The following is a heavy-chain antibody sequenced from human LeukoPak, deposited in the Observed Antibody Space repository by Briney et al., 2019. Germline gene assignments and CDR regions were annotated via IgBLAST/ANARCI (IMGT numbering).Heavy chain of an antibody. J-gene: IGHJ6*03. CDR2: IYTSGST. Sequence: SETLSLTCTVSGVSISSYYWSWLRQPAGKGLEWIGRIYTSGSTNYNPSLKSRVTMSVDTSKNQFSLKLSSVTAADTAVYYCARDTPIVVVPAARDYYYYYYMDVWGKGTTVTVSS. CDR1: GVSISSYY. CDR3: ARDTPIVVVPAARDYYYYYYMDV. V-gene: IGHV4-4*07. D-gene: IGHD2-2*01.